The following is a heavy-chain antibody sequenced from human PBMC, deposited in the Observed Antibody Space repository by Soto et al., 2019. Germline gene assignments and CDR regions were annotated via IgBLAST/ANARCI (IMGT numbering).Heavy chain of an antibody. Sequence: ASVKVSCKASGGTFSSYAISWVRQAPGQGLEWMGGVIPIFCTANYAPKFQGRVTITADESTSTAYMELSSLRSEDTAVYYCARESVGAPKGMDYYYYGMDVWGQGTTVTVSS. CDR1: GGTFSSYA. V-gene: IGHV1-69*13. CDR2: VIPIFCTA. D-gene: IGHD1-26*01. J-gene: IGHJ6*02. CDR3: ARESVGAPKGMDYYYYGMDV.